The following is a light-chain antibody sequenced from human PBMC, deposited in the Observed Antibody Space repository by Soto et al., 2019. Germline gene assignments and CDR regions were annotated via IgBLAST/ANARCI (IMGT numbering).Light chain of an antibody. Sequence: DIQMTQSPSTLSASVGDRVTITCRASHSISSWLAWYQPKPWKAPKLLIYKASSLESGVPSRFSGSGSGTEFTITISSLQPAYCANYYCQQYNSYSAYTFGQGTKLESK. CDR2: KAS. CDR3: QQYNSYSAYT. V-gene: IGKV1-5*03. CDR1: HSISSW. J-gene: IGKJ2*01.